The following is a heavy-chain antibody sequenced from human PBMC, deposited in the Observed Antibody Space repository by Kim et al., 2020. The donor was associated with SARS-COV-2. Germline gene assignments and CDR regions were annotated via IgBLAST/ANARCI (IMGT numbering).Heavy chain of an antibody. D-gene: IGHD2-2*01. Sequence: AQGFTGRFVFSLDTSVSTAYLQISSLKAEDTAVYYCAREIPAAEDWYFDLWGRGTLVTVSS. V-gene: IGHV7-4-1*02. J-gene: IGHJ2*01. CDR3: AREIPAAEDWYFDL.